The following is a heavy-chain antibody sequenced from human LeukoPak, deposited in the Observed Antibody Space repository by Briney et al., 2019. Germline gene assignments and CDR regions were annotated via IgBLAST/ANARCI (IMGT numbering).Heavy chain of an antibody. V-gene: IGHV3-21*01. D-gene: IGHD5-18*01. CDR3: ATFAPSGYSYNSYYFDN. Sequence: GGSLRLSCAASGFTFSSYSMNWVRQAPGKGLEWVSSISSSSSYIYYADSVKGRFTISRDNAKNSLYLRMNSLRAEDTAVYYCATFAPSGYSYNSYYFDNWGQGTLVTVSS. J-gene: IGHJ4*02. CDR1: GFTFSSYS. CDR2: ISSSSSYI.